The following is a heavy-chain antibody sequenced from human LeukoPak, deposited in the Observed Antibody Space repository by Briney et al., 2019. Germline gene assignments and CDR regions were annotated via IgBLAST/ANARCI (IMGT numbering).Heavy chain of an antibody. Sequence: GESLKISCKASGFSFTFTKNWIGWVRQVPGKGLEWMGIIYPVDSDIRYNPSFQGQVTISVDKSISTTYLQWSSLKASDTAMYYCARRRGRYSGDAFDIWGQGTMVTVSS. CDR3: ARRRGRYSGDAFDI. J-gene: IGHJ3*02. CDR2: IYPVDSDI. V-gene: IGHV5-51*01. CDR1: GFSFTFTKNW. D-gene: IGHD1-26*01.